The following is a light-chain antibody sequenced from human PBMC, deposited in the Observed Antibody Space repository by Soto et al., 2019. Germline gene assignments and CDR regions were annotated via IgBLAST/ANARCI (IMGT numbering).Light chain of an antibody. CDR1: QSLLGTNGHNY. V-gene: IGKV2-28*01. Sequence: DIVMTQSPLSLPVTPGEPASISCRSSQSLLGTNGHNYLDWYLQKPGQSPQLLIYLGSNRASGVPDRFSGSGSGTDFTLTISSLQAEDFATYYCEQTDSTTHTFGQGTKV. J-gene: IGKJ2*01. CDR2: LGS. CDR3: EQTDSTTHT.